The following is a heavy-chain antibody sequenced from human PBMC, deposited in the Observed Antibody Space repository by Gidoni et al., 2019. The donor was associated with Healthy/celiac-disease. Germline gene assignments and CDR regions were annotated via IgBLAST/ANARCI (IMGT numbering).Heavy chain of an antibody. Sequence: QVQLQQWGAGLLKPSETLSLPCAVYGGSFSCYYWSWIRQPPGKGREWIGEINHSGSTNYNPSLKSRVTISVDTSKNQFSLKLSSVTAADTAVYYCARGGLVPAAQRKGYWFDPWGQGTLVTVSS. CDR3: ARGGLVPAAQRKGYWFDP. CDR2: INHSGST. CDR1: GGSFSCYY. V-gene: IGHV4-34*01. D-gene: IGHD2-2*01. J-gene: IGHJ5*02.